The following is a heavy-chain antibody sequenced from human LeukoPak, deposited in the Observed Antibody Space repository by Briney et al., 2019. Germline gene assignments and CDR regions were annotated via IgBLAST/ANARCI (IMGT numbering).Heavy chain of an antibody. Sequence: ASVKVSCKASGYTFTSYAMNWVRQAPGQGLEWMGWINTNTGNPTYAQGFTGRFVFSLDTSVSTAYLQISSLKAEDTAVYYCANRNLSSWFLWGGDYYYYSMDVWGQGTTVTVSS. V-gene: IGHV7-4-1*02. CDR2: INTNTGNP. CDR1: GYTFTSYA. CDR3: ANRNLSSWFLWGGDYYYYSMDV. D-gene: IGHD6-13*01. J-gene: IGHJ6*02.